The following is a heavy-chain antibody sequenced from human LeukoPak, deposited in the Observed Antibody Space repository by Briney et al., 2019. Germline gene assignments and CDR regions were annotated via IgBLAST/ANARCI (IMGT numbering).Heavy chain of an antibody. V-gene: IGHV4-34*01. CDR2: INHSGST. CDR1: GGSFSGYY. D-gene: IGHD3-9*01. Sequence: TSETLSLTCAVYGGSFSGYYWSWIRQPPGKGLEWIGEINHSGSTNYNPFLKSRVTISVDTSKNQFSLKLSSVTAADTAVYYCASRYFDWFSQNYYYYYMDVWGKGTTVTVSS. J-gene: IGHJ6*03. CDR3: ASRYFDWFSQNYYYYYMDV.